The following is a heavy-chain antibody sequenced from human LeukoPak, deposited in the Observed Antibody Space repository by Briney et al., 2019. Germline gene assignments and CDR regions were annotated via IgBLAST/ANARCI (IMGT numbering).Heavy chain of an antibody. V-gene: IGHV4-39*01. CDR2: IYYSGST. J-gene: IGHJ4*02. D-gene: IGHD6-13*01. CDR1: GGSISSSSYY. CDR3: ARREQQLVYSY. Sequence: PSETLSLTCTVSGGSISSSSYYWGWIRQPPGKGLEWIGSIYYSGSTYYNPSLKSRVTISVDTSKNQFSLKLSSVTAADTAVYYCARREQQLVYSYWGQGTLVTVSS.